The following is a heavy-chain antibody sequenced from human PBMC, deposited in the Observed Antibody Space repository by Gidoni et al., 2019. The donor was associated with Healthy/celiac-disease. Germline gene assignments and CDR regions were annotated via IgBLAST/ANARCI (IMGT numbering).Heavy chain of an antibody. D-gene: IGHD3-22*01. V-gene: IGHV4-59*01. J-gene: IGHJ6*02. CDR1: GGSISSYY. Sequence: HVPLQESGPGLVKPSEPLSLTCTFSGGSISSYYWSWIRQPPGKGLEWIVYISYSGSTNYNPSLKSRVTISVDTSKNQFSLKLSSVTAADTALYYCARSITMIVGPLDVWGQGTTVTVSS. CDR3: ARSITMIVGPLDV. CDR2: ISYSGST.